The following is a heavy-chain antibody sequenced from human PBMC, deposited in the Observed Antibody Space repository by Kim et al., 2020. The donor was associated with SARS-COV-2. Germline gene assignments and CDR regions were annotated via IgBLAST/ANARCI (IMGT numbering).Heavy chain of an antibody. Sequence: ASVKVSCKASGYTFTSYAMHWVRQAPGQRLEWMGWINAGNGNTKYSQKFQGRVTITRDTSAGTAYMELSSLRSEETAVYYCARDHLTRWLGYYYFGMDVWGQGTTVPVSS. D-gene: IGHD6-19*01. CDR2: INAGNGNT. J-gene: IGHJ6*02. V-gene: IGHV1-3*01. CDR3: ARDHLTRWLGYYYFGMDV. CDR1: GYTFTSYA.